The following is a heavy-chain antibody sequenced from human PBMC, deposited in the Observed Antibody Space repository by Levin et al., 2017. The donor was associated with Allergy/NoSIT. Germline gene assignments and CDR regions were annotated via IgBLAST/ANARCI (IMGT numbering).Heavy chain of an antibody. Sequence: GESLKISCTASGFTFNNYVMSWFRQAPGKGLEWVSAITADGGGTNHADSVKGRFSISRDNSKDTLYMQMNSLRAEDTAVYYCAKEENYGDYVTIDYWGQGTLVTVSS. CDR1: GFTFNNYV. CDR3: AKEENYGDYVTIDY. D-gene: IGHD4-17*01. CDR2: ITADGGGT. J-gene: IGHJ4*02. V-gene: IGHV3-23*01.